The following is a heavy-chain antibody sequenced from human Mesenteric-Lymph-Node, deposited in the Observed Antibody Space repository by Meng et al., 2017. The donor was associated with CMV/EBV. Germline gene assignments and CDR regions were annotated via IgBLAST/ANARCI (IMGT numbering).Heavy chain of an antibody. Sequence: ESLKIPCAVPGFTFSIYAMSWVRQAPGKGLEWIGSIYYSGSTYYNPSLKSRVTISVDTSKNQFPLKLSSVTAADTAVYYCARGHQGYCSSSSCFDWGQGTLVTVSS. CDR1: GFTFSIYA. V-gene: IGHV4-39*06. J-gene: IGHJ4*02. D-gene: IGHD2-2*01. CDR3: ARGHQGYCSSSSCFD. CDR2: IYYSGST.